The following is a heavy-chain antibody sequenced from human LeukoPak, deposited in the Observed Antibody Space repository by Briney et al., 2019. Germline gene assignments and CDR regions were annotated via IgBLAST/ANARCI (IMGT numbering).Heavy chain of an antibody. Sequence: GGSLRLSCAASGFNVTSYSMNWVRQAPGKGLEWVSSISSSNTYIYYADSVRGRFTISRDSARNSLYLQMNSLRGEDTAVYYCARDRSHDYWGQGTLVTVSS. J-gene: IGHJ4*02. CDR3: ARDRSHDY. CDR2: ISSSNTYI. V-gene: IGHV3-21*01. CDR1: GFNVTSYS.